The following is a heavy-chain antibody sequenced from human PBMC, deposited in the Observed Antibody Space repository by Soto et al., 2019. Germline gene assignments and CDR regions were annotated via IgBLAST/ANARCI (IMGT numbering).Heavy chain of an antibody. Sequence: QLQLQESGSGLVKPSQTLSLTCAVSGGSISSGGYSWSWIRQPPGKGLEWIGYIYHSGSTYYNPALTSRVTISADRPKNQFSLRLSSVTAAATAVYYWARVPRPGGQGTLVTVSS. CDR2: IYHSGST. V-gene: IGHV4-30-2*01. J-gene: IGHJ5*02. CDR3: ARVPRP. CDR1: GGSISSGGYS.